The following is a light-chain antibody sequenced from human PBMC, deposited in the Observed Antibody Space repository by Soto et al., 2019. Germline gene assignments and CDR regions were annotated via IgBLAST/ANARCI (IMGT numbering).Light chain of an antibody. CDR1: SSDVGGYNY. V-gene: IGLV2-8*01. Sequence: QSVLTQPPSASGSPEQSVTISCTGTSSDVGGYNYVSWYQQHPGKAPKLMIYEVSKRPSGVPDRFSGSKSGNTASLTVSGLQAEDEADYYCSSYAGSNVVFGGGTQLTVL. J-gene: IGLJ2*01. CDR3: SSYAGSNVV. CDR2: EVS.